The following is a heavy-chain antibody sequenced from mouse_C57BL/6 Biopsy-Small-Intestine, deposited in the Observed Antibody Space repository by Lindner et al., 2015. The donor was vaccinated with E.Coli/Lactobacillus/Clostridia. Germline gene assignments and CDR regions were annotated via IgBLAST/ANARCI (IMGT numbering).Heavy chain of an antibody. CDR3: ARGIESSR. J-gene: IGHJ4*01. Sequence: SVKVSCKASEDTFNTYIISWVRQAPGQGLEWMGVITPLFDRTDYAQKFQGRLTITADRSTTTVYMELSGLKNEDTAVYYCARGIESSRWGQGTLVTVSS. V-gene: IGHV1-54*02. CDR2: ITPLFDRT. D-gene: IGHD1-1*01. CDR1: EDTFNTYI.